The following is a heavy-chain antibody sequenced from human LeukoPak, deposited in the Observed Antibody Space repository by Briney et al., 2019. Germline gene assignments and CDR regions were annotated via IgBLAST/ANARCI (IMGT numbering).Heavy chain of an antibody. Sequence: PGRSLRLSCAASGFTFDDYAMHWVRQAPGKGLEGVAGIRWNSGSIGYADCGKGRFTTTSDNAKNSLYLQMNSLRAEDMALYYCAKSHSSGWYEVGTAIDYWGQGTLVTVSS. CDR3: AKSHSSGWYEVGTAIDY. J-gene: IGHJ4*02. CDR1: GFTFDDYA. V-gene: IGHV3-9*03. D-gene: IGHD6-19*01. CDR2: IRWNSGSI.